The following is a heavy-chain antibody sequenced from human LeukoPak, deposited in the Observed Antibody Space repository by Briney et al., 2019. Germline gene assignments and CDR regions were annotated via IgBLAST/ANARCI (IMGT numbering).Heavy chain of an antibody. CDR3: ARLTVAGPVRWFDP. D-gene: IGHD6-19*01. J-gene: IGHJ5*02. Sequence: SETLSLTCTVSGGSISSYYWSWIRQPPGKGLEWIGYIYYSGSTNYNPSLKSRVTISVDTSKNQFSLKLSSVTAADTAVYYCARLTVAGPVRWFDPWGLGTLVTVSS. CDR1: GGSISSYY. CDR2: IYYSGST. V-gene: IGHV4-59*08.